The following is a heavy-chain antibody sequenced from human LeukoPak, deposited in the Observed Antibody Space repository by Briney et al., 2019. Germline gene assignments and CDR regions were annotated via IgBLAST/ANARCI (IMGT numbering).Heavy chain of an antibody. CDR1: GGSMSRYY. Sequence: SETLSLTCTVSGGSMSRYYWGWIRQPPGKGLEWIGNIYYGGTTYYNPSLKSRVTISVDTSKNQFSLKLSSVTAADTAVFYCARLAFDHAWFDSWGQGTLVTVSS. D-gene: IGHD3-16*01. J-gene: IGHJ5*01. V-gene: IGHV4-39*01. CDR2: IYYGGTT. CDR3: ARLAFDHAWFDS.